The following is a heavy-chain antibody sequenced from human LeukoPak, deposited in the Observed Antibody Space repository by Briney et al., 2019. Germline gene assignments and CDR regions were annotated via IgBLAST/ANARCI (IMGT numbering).Heavy chain of an antibody. J-gene: IGHJ5*02. V-gene: IGHV4-31*03. Sequence: SETLSLTCTVSGGSISSGGYSWSWIRQHPGKGLEWIGYIYYSGSTYYNPSLKSRVTISVDTSKNQFSLKLSSVTAADTAVYYCARTPYYCSGGSCYYWFDPWGQGTLVTVSS. CDR2: IYYSGST. CDR3: ARTPYYCSGGSCYYWFDP. D-gene: IGHD2-15*01. CDR1: GGSISSGGYS.